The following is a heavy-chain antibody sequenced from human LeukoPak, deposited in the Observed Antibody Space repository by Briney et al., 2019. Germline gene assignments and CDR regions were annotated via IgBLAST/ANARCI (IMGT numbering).Heavy chain of an antibody. Sequence: SETLSLTCSVSGGSISSSGYYWGWIRQPPGKGLEWIENIDYSGDTYYNPSLKSRVTISVDTSKNQFSLKLRSVTAADTAVYYCVRHLYYYDSSGYYSGFDYWGQGTLVTVSS. D-gene: IGHD3-22*01. CDR3: VRHLYYYDSSGYYSGFDY. CDR1: GGSISSSGYY. J-gene: IGHJ4*02. CDR2: IDYSGDT. V-gene: IGHV4-39*07.